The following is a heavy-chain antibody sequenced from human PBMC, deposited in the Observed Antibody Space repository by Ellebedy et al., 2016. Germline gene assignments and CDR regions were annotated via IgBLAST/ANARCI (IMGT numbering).Heavy chain of an antibody. CDR1: GYTFTTYG. CDR3: ARGGSYGYVDSPWFNP. CDR2: ISTYNGNT. J-gene: IGHJ5*02. Sequence: ASVKVSXXASGYTFTTYGISWVRQAPGQGLEWMGWISTYNGNTNYAQKFQGRVTMTTDTSTSTAYMELRSLRSDDTAVYYCARGGSYGYVDSPWFNPWGQGTLVSVSS. D-gene: IGHD5-18*01. V-gene: IGHV1-18*01.